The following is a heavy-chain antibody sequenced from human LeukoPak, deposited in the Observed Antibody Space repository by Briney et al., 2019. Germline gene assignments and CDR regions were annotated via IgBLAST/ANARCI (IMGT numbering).Heavy chain of an antibody. V-gene: IGHV3-23*01. CDR1: GFTFSSFA. J-gene: IGHJ5*02. D-gene: IGHD4-17*01. CDR3: TKDPNGNYVGAFDP. Sequence: PGGSLRLSCAASGFTFSSFAMTWVPQPPGKGLEWVSSITANHGATYNIDSVKGRFTISRDNSQNTMYLQMNSLRAEDTAVYYCTKDPNGNYVGAFDPWGQGTLVTVSS. CDR2: ITANHGAT.